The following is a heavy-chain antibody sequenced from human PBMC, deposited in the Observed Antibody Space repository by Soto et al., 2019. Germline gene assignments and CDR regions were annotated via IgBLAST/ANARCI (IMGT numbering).Heavy chain of an antibody. D-gene: IGHD6-13*01. CDR2: ISGSGGST. J-gene: IGHJ4*02. Sequence: PGGSLRLSCAASAITFSTYGMYWARQAPGKGLEWVSAISGSGGSTYYADSVKGRFTISRDNSKNTLYLQMNSLRAEDTAVYYCAKAGIAAAGPYYFDYWGQGTLVTVSS. CDR3: AKAGIAAAGPYYFDY. V-gene: IGHV3-23*01. CDR1: AITFSTYG.